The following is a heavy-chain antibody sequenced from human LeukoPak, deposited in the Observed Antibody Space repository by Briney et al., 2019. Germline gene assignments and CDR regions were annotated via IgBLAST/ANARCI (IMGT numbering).Heavy chain of an antibody. D-gene: IGHD6-19*01. CDR2: IGTAGDT. CDR1: GFTFSSYD. J-gene: IGHJ3*02. CDR3: ARGAVALAFDI. V-gene: IGHV3-13*04. Sequence: PGGSLRLSCAASGFTFSSYDMHWVRHATGKGLEWVSAIGTAGDTYYPGYVKGRFTISRENAKNSLYLQMNSLRAGDAAVYYCARGAVALAFDIWGQGTMVTVSS.